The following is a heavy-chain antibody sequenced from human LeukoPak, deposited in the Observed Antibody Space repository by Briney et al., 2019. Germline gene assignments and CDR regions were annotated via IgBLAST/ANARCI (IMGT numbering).Heavy chain of an antibody. CDR3: ARAVIEVVVAATPPGNWFDP. Sequence: SETLSLTCTVSGGSISSSSYYWGWIRQPPGKGLEWIGSIYYSGSTYYNPSLKSRVTISVDTSKNQFSLKLSSVTAADTAVYYCARAVIEVVVAATPPGNWFDPWGQGTLVTVSS. CDR1: GGSISSSSYY. J-gene: IGHJ5*02. CDR2: IYYSGST. V-gene: IGHV4-39*07. D-gene: IGHD2-15*01.